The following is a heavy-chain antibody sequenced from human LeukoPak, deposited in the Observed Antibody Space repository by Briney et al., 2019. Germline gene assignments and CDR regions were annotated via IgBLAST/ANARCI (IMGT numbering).Heavy chain of an antibody. D-gene: IGHD1-14*01. Sequence: GGSLRLSCAASGFTVITNDMTWVRQAPGTGLEWVSVLYSDGNTKYADSVQGRLTISRDNSKNTLYLEMNSLSPDDTAVYYCARGVEPLAANTLAYWGQGTLVTVSS. V-gene: IGHV3-53*01. CDR1: GFTVITND. CDR3: ARGVEPLAANTLAY. CDR2: LYSDGNT. J-gene: IGHJ4*02.